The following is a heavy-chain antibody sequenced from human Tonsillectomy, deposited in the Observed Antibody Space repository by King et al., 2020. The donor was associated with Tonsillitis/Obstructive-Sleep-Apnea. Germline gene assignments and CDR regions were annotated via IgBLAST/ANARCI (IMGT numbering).Heavy chain of an antibody. CDR3: TRGKGHYDFWSGPYYYYMDV. D-gene: IGHD3-3*01. CDR1: GFTFGDYA. Sequence: VQLVESGGGLVQPGRSLRLSCTASGFTFGDYAMSWVRQAPGKGLEWVGFIRSKAYGGTTEYAASVKGRFTISRDDSKSIAYLQMNSLKTEDTAVYYCTRGKGHYDFWSGPYYYYMDVWGKGTTVTVSS. CDR2: IRSKAYGGTT. J-gene: IGHJ6*03. V-gene: IGHV3-49*04.